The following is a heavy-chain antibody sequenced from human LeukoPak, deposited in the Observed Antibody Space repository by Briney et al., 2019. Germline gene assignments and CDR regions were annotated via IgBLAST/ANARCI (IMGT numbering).Heavy chain of an antibody. D-gene: IGHD6-13*01. J-gene: IGHJ4*02. Sequence: NSSETLSLTCTVSGGSISSGGYYWSWIRQHPGKGLEWIGYIYYSGSTYYNPSLKSRVTISVDTSKNQFSLKLSSVTAADTAVYYCARGGGRGIAPSRYYFDYWGQGTLVTVSS. CDR2: IYYSGST. V-gene: IGHV4-31*03. CDR3: ARGGGRGIAPSRYYFDY. CDR1: GGSISSGGYY.